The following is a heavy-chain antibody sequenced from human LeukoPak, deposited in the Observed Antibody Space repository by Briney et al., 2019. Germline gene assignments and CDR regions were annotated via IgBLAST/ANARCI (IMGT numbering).Heavy chain of an antibody. J-gene: IGHJ3*02. CDR3: ARGNWLAYYDFWSGVLAGGAFDI. V-gene: IGHV4-38-2*01. Sequence: SETLSLTCAVSGYSISSGYYWGWIRQPPGKGLEWIGEINHSGSTNYNPSLKSRVTISVDTSKNQFSLKLSSVTAADTAVYYCARGNWLAYYDFWSGVLAGGAFDIWGQGTMVTVSS. CDR2: INHSGST. D-gene: IGHD3-3*01. CDR1: GYSISSGYY.